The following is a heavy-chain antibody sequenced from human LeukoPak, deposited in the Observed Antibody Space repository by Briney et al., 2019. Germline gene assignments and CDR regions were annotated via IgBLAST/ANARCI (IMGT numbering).Heavy chain of an antibody. Sequence: SETLSLTCTVSGGSISSYYWSWIRQPPGKGPEWIGYIYYTGSTNYNPSLKSRVTISLDTSKNQFSLKLSSVTAADTAVYYCARDSYGSGSFSLDSWGQGTLVTVSS. CDR2: IYYTGST. V-gene: IGHV4-59*01. D-gene: IGHD3-10*01. CDR3: ARDSYGSGSFSLDS. J-gene: IGHJ4*02. CDR1: GGSISSYY.